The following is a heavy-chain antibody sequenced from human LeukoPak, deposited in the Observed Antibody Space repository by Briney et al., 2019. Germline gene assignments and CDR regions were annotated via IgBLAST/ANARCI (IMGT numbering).Heavy chain of an antibody. CDR3: ARTKDAFDI. Sequence: SESLSLTCTVSGGSISSSNSYWGWIRQSPGKGLEWIGNIFYTGSTYYNPSLKSRATLSVDTSKNQFSLKLSSVTAADTAVYYCARTKDAFDIWGQGTMVTVSS. J-gene: IGHJ3*02. CDR2: IFYTGST. D-gene: IGHD2-8*01. CDR1: GGSISSSNSY. V-gene: IGHV4-39*07.